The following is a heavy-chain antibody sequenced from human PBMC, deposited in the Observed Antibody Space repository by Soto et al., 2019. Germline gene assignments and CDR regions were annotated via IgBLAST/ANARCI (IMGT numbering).Heavy chain of an antibody. Sequence: LSLTCTVSGGSVSSGSYYWSWIRQPPGKGLEWIGYIYYSGSTNYNPSLKSRVTISVDTSKNQFSLKLSSVTAADTAVYYCARVAGVVTIDYWGQGTLVTVSS. J-gene: IGHJ4*02. CDR1: GGSVSSGSYY. V-gene: IGHV4-61*01. CDR2: IYYSGST. D-gene: IGHD2-21*02. CDR3: ARVAGVVTIDY.